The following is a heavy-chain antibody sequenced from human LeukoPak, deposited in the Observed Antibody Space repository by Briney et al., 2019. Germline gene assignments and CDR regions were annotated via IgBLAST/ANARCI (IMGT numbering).Heavy chain of an antibody. CDR1: GFTFSGYW. CDR3: ARDVRSGLNYFVFADY. V-gene: IGHV3-7*01. Sequence: GGSLRLSCAASGFTFSGYWVTWVRQAPGKGLEGVANIKPDGSESYYAESVKGRFSISRDNTKNSLYLQMNSLRAEDTAVYYCARDVRSGLNYFVFADYWGQGTLVTVSS. J-gene: IGHJ4*02. D-gene: IGHD3-10*02. CDR2: IKPDGSES.